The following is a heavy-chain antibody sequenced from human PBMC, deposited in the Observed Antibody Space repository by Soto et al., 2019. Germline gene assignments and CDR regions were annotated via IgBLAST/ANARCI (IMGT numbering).Heavy chain of an antibody. CDR1: GGTFSSYA. J-gene: IGHJ4*02. D-gene: IGHD3-3*01. Sequence: ASVKVSCKASGGTFSSYAISWVRQAPGQGLEWMGGIIPIFGTANYAQKFQGRVTITADESTSTAYMELSSLRSEDTAVYYCARSYDFWSGYYTGIPFFFDYWGQGTLVTVSS. CDR2: IIPIFGTA. CDR3: ARSYDFWSGYYTGIPFFFDY. V-gene: IGHV1-69*13.